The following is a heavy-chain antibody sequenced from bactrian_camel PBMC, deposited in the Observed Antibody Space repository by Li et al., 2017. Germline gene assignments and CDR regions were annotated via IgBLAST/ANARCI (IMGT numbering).Heavy chain of an antibody. CDR3: AADRLCIEFSVEEVTTMPN. CDR2: LDAGGTA. D-gene: IGHD4*01. J-gene: IGHJ4*01. CDR1: GNPLESRF. V-gene: IGHV3S55*01. Sequence: VQLVESGGGSVQAGGSLRLSCAASGNPLESRFMTWFRQAPGKEREGVASLDAGGTAKYAESVKGRFTISKDNAKRTLHLQMNSLKPEDTAMYYCAADRLCIEFSVEEVTTMPNRGLGTQVTVS.